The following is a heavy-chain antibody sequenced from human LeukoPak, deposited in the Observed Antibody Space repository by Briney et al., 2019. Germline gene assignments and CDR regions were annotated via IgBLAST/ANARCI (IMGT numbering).Heavy chain of an antibody. D-gene: IGHD2-15*01. CDR1: GFTFSSYW. V-gene: IGHV3-74*01. CDR2: INSDGSST. Sequence: GGSLRLSCAASGFTFSSYWMHWVRQAPGKGLVWVSRINSDGSSTSYADSVKGRFTISRDNAKNTLYLQMNSMRAKDTAVYYCARPDIVVVVAATGYAFDIWGQGTMVTVSS. J-gene: IGHJ3*02. CDR3: ARPDIVVVVAATGYAFDI.